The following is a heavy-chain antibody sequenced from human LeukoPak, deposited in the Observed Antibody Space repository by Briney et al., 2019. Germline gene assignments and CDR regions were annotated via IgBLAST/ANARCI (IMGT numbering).Heavy chain of an antibody. V-gene: IGHV3-74*01. Sequence: GGSLRLSCAASGFTFTTYWIHWVRQAPGKGLVWVSRISNDGSSTTYADSVKGQFTISRDNAKNTVYLQMNGLRAEDTAVYYCARERGFNYFDYWGQGTLVTVSS. D-gene: IGHD3-16*01. CDR3: ARERGFNYFDY. CDR1: GFTFTTYW. CDR2: ISNDGSST. J-gene: IGHJ4*02.